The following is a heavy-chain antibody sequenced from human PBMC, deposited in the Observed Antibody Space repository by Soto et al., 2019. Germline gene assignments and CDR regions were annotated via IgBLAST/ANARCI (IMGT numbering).Heavy chain of an antibody. Sequence: QITLKESGPTLVKPTQTLTLTCTFSGFSLSTSGVGVGWIRQPPGKALEWLTLIYWDDDKRSNPSLKSRLTITKDTSKNQVVLTMTNMDPADTATYYCTHRTTIFGVALEFGYWGQGILVTVSS. CDR3: THRTTIFGVALEFGY. D-gene: IGHD3-3*01. V-gene: IGHV2-5*02. J-gene: IGHJ4*02. CDR1: GFSLSTSGVG. CDR2: IYWDDDK.